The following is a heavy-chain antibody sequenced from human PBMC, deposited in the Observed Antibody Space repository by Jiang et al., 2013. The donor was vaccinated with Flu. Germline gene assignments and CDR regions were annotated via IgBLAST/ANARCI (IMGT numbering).Heavy chain of an antibody. D-gene: IGHD1-26*01. J-gene: IGHJ4*02. CDR1: GFTFGDYA. CDR3: TRGMGATTLFDY. V-gene: IGHV3-49*03. CDR2: IRSKAYGGTT. Sequence: VQLLESGGGLVQPGRSLRLSCTASGFTFGDYAMSWFRQAPGKGLEWVGFIRSKAYGGTTEYAASVKGRFTISRDDSRSIAYLQLNSLKTEDTAVYYCTRGMGATTLFDYVGPGNPGHRLL.